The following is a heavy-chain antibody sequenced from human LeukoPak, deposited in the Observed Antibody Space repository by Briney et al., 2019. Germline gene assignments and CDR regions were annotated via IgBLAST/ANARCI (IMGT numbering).Heavy chain of an antibody. Sequence: PGGSLRLSCAASGFTFDDYAMHWVRQAPGKGLEWVSGISWNSGSIGYADSVKGRFTISRDNAKNSLYLQMNSLRAEDTAVYYCAKGAVTPGVADYWGQGTLVTVSS. CDR2: ISWNSGSI. J-gene: IGHJ4*02. CDR3: AKGAVTPGVADY. D-gene: IGHD4-17*01. CDR1: GFTFDDYA. V-gene: IGHV3-9*01.